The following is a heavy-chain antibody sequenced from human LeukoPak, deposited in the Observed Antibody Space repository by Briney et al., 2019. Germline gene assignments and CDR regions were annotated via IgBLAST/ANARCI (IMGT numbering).Heavy chain of an antibody. V-gene: IGHV1-8*01. Sequence: ASVKVSCKASGYTFTSYDINWVRQATGQGLEWMGWMNPNSGNTGYAQKFQGRVTMTRNTSISTAYMELSSLRSEDTAVYYCAKNPGGLTILRGVPLEYWGQGTLVTVSS. CDR3: AKNPGGLTILRGVPLEY. CDR1: GYTFTSYD. J-gene: IGHJ4*02. D-gene: IGHD3-10*01. CDR2: MNPNSGNT.